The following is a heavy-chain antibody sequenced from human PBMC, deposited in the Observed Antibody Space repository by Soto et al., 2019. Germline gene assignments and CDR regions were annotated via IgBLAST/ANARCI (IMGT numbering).Heavy chain of an antibody. V-gene: IGHV4-4*07. CDR2: IFSSGST. J-gene: IGHJ6*02. CDR3: ARDPRGFGELSDYYYGMDV. Sequence: SETLSLTCTVSGGSITDYSWVWIRQPAGKGLEWIGRIFSSGSTNYNPSLKGRITMSLDTSKNQFSLKLNSATATDTAVYNCARDPRGFGELSDYYYGMDVWGQGTTVTVSS. D-gene: IGHD3-10*01. CDR1: GGSITDYS.